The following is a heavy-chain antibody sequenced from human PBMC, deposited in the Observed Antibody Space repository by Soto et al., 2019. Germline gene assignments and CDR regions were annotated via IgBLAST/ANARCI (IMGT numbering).Heavy chain of an antibody. J-gene: IGHJ6*02. V-gene: IGHV4-39*01. CDR2: IYYSGST. CDR3: ARTNYGDYYYGMDV. CDR1: GGSISSSSYY. D-gene: IGHD4-17*01. Sequence: PSETLSLTCTVSGGSISSSSYYWGWIRQPPGKGLEWIGSIYYSGSTYYNPSLKSRVTISVDTSKNQFSLKLSSVTAADTAVYYCARTNYGDYYYGMDVWGQGTTVTVSS.